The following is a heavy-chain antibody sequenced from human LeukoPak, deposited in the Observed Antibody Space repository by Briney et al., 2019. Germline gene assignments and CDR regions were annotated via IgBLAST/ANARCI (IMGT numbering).Heavy chain of an antibody. CDR1: GFTFSSYG. CDR3: AKDRARYSGSLNAFDI. V-gene: IGHV3-30*02. Sequence: GGSLRLSCAASGFTFSSYGMHWVRQAPGKGLEWVAFIRYDGSNKFYADSVKGRFTISRDDSKNTLYLQMNSLRAEDTAVFYCAKDRARYSGSLNAFDIWGQGTMVTVSS. CDR2: IRYDGSNK. D-gene: IGHD1-26*01. J-gene: IGHJ3*02.